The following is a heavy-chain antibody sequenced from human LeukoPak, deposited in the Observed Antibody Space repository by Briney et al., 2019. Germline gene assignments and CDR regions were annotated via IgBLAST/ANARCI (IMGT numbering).Heavy chain of an antibody. CDR1: GFNFNMYD. D-gene: IGHD3-9*01. CDR2: ISYDGKYK. Sequence: GGSLRLSCAASGFNFNMYDIHWVRQAPGKGLEWLGVISYDGKYKHSADSVKGRLTISRDNSKNTAFLQLNTLGPEDAALYYCAGGYTFGWFYFEYWGHGTLVTVSS. CDR3: AGGYTFGWFYFEY. J-gene: IGHJ4*01. V-gene: IGHV3-30*03.